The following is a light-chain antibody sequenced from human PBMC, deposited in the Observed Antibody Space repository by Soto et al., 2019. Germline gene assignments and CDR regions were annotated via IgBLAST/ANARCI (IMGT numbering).Light chain of an antibody. Sequence: DTPLTPAPSSPSASVGDRVTLPCPASQNVASYLNWYQHKPGEAPKSLIYAASKLRSGVPSRFSATGSETDFTLTITDLQPADFATYYCQQSFSAPLTFGEGTKVDIK. CDR2: AAS. J-gene: IGKJ4*01. CDR3: QQSFSAPLT. V-gene: IGKV1-39*01. CDR1: QNVASY.